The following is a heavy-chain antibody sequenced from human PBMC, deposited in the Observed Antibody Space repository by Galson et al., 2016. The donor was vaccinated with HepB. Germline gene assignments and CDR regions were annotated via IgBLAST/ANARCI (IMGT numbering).Heavy chain of an antibody. CDR1: GFTVSSNY. D-gene: IGHD4-17*01. CDR2: IYSGGTT. CDR3: ARGVYGDHGWFDY. Sequence: SLRLSCAASGFTVSSNYMTWVRQAPGKGLEYVSVIYSGGTTYYADSVKGRFTISRDNSKNTLFLQMNTLRAEDTAVYYCARGVYGDHGWFDYWGQGTPVTVSS. V-gene: IGHV3-66*02. J-gene: IGHJ4*02.